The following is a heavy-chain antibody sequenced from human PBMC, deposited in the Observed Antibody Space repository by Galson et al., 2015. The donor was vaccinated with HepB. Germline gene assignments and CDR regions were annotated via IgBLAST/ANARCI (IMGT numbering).Heavy chain of an antibody. CDR3: ARDEVLWLGELSGYFDY. J-gene: IGHJ4*02. V-gene: IGHV3-7*03. D-gene: IGHD3-10*01. CDR1: GFTFSDYY. Sequence: SLRLSCAASGFTFSDYYMSWVRQAPGKGLEWVANIKQDGSEKYYVDSVKGRFTISRDNAKNSLYLQMNSLRAEDTAVYYCARDEVLWLGELSGYFDYWGQGTLVTVSS. CDR2: IKQDGSEK.